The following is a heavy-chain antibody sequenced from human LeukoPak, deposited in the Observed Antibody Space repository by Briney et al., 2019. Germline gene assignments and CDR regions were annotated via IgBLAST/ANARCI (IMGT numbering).Heavy chain of an antibody. Sequence: GGSLRLSCAASGFIFYSYAMRRVRQAPGKGLEYVSAISSNGGSTYYANSVKGRFTISRDNSKNTLYLQMGSLRAEDMAVYYCARARGYSGYDFSDYWGQGTLVTVSS. CDR3: ARARGYSGYDFSDY. J-gene: IGHJ4*02. CDR1: GFIFYSYA. V-gene: IGHV3-64*01. D-gene: IGHD5-12*01. CDR2: ISSNGGST.